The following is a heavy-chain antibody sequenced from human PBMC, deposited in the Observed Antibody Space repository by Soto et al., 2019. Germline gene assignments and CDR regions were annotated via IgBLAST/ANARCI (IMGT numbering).Heavy chain of an antibody. V-gene: IGHV3-30*18. Sequence: GGSLRLSCAASGFTFSSYVMHWVRQAPGEGLEWVAVISYDGSNKYYADSVKGRFTISRDNSKNTLYLQMNSLRAEDTAVYYCAKDVAVVTAIPDYWGQGTLVTVSS. J-gene: IGHJ4*02. CDR1: GFTFSSYV. D-gene: IGHD2-21*02. CDR2: ISYDGSNK. CDR3: AKDVAVVTAIPDY.